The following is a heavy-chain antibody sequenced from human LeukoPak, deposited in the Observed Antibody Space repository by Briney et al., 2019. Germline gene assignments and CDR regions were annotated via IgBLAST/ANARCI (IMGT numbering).Heavy chain of an antibody. CDR3: ARLYSSSLGRVSDY. D-gene: IGHD4-11*01. V-gene: IGHV4-59*01. CDR2: IYDSGST. Sequence: SETLSLTCTVSGGSIRSYYRSWVRQPPGKGLEWIGNIYDSGSTTYNTSLKSRVTISSDTSTNKFSLKLSSVTAADTAVYYCARLYSSSLGRVSDYWGQGTLVTVSS. J-gene: IGHJ4*02. CDR1: GGSIRSYY.